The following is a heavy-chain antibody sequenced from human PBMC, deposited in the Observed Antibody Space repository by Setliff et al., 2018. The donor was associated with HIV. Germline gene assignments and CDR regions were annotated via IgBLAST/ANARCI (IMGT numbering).Heavy chain of an antibody. J-gene: IGHJ4*02. D-gene: IGHD1-1*01. CDR3: ARQLSNSLES. Sequence: ASVKVSCKASGYTFTGYYIHWVRQAPGQGLQWMGRINPNIGSTNYAQNFQGRATMTRDTSVNTAYMELSGLGSDDTAVYYCARQLSNSLESWGQGTPVTVSS. CDR1: GYTFTGYY. V-gene: IGHV1-2*06. CDR2: INPNIGST.